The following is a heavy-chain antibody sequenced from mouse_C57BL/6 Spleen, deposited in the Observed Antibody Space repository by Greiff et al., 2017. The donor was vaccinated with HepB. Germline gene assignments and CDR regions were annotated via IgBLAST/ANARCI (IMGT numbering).Heavy chain of an antibody. D-gene: IGHD2-5*01. J-gene: IGHJ4*01. CDR2: IDPSDSYT. CDR3: ARPYYSNYAMDD. CDR1: GYTFTSYW. V-gene: IGHV1-50*01. Sequence: QVQLQQPGAELVKPGASVKLSCKASGYTFTSYWMQWVKQRPGQGLEWIGEIDPSDSYTNYNQKFKGKATLTVDTSSSTAYMQLSSLTSEDSAVYYCARPYYSNYAMDDWGQGTSVTVSS.